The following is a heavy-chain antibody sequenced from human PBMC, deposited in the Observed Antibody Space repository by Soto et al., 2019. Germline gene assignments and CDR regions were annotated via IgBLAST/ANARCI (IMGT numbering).Heavy chain of an antibody. CDR3: ARDWGYGYDYYGMDV. V-gene: IGHV3-21*01. CDR2: ISSSSSYI. CDR1: GFTFSSYS. J-gene: IGHJ6*02. Sequence: GSLRLSCAASGFTFSSYSMNWVRQAPGKGLEWVSSISSSSSYIYYADSVKGRFTISRDNAKNSLYLQMNSLRAEDTAVYYCARDWGYGYDYYGMDVWGQGTTVTVSS. D-gene: IGHD5-18*01.